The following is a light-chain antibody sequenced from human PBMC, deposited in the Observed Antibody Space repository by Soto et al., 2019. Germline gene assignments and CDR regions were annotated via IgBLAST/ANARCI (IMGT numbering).Light chain of an antibody. J-gene: IGKJ1*01. CDR1: QTIGSW. CDR3: QQYNSYSGT. CDR2: DAS. V-gene: IGKV1-5*01. Sequence: DIHMTQSPSTLSASVGDRVTVTCRSSQTIGSWLAWYQQKPGRAPKLLIFDASSLESGVPSRFSGNGSGTEFTLTIRSLQPDDFASYYCQQYNSYSGTFGQGTKVDIK.